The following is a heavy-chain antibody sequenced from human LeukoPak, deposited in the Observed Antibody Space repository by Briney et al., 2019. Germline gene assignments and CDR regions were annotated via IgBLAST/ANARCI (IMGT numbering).Heavy chain of an antibody. D-gene: IGHD1-26*01. CDR3: ARDREPEFDY. CDR1: GXXISSYY. V-gene: IGHV4-4*07. CDR2: IYTSGST. J-gene: IGHJ4*02. Sequence: PSETLSLTCTVSGXXISSYYWSWIRQPAGRGLEWIGRIYTSGSTNYNPSLKSRVTMSVDTSKNQFSLKLSSVTAADTAVYYCARDREPEFDYWGQGTLVTVSS.